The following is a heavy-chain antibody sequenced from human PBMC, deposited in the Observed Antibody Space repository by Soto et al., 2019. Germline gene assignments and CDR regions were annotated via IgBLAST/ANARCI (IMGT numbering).Heavy chain of an antibody. J-gene: IGHJ6*02. CDR3: AREGLTGTIGLYYYSGMDV. V-gene: IGHV4-59*01. D-gene: IGHD1-7*01. CDR2: IYYSGST. CDR1: GGSISSYY. Sequence: QVQLQESGPGLVKPSETLSLTCTVSGGSISSYYWSWIRQTPGKGLEWIGYIYYSGSTNYNPSLKSRVTISVDTSKNQVSLKLSSVTAADTAVYYFAREGLTGTIGLYYYSGMDVWGQGTTVTVSS.